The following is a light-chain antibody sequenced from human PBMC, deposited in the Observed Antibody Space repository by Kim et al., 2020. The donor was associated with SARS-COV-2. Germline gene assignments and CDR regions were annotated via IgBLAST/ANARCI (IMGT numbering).Light chain of an antibody. Sequence: PGKTAQVSWGVNDMSVESGHWYQQKSGQAPVLVIHYDSDRPSGIPERFSGSNSGNTATLTINRVEAGDEADYYCQVWDSSSDHRVVFGGGTQLTVL. CDR3: QVWDSSSDHRVV. V-gene: IGLV3-21*04. J-gene: IGLJ2*01. CDR1: DMSVES. CDR2: YDS.